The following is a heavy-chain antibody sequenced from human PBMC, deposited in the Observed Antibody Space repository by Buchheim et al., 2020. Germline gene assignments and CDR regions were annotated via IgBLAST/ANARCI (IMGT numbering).Heavy chain of an antibody. Sequence: EVELVESGGTLVQPGGSLRLSCAASGFTFSDYWMTWVRQAPGKGLEWVANIKEDGSQKYYVDSVKGRVNISRENAKNSLFLQMNSLKVEDTAVYFCARDVTHPIDSWGQGTL. CDR3: ARDVTHPIDS. D-gene: IGHD2-15*01. CDR2: IKEDGSQK. CDR1: GFTFSDYW. J-gene: IGHJ4*02. V-gene: IGHV3-7*01.